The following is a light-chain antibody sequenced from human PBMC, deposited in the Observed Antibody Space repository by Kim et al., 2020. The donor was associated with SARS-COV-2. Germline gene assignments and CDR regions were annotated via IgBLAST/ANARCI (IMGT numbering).Light chain of an antibody. CDR2: SAS. Sequence: IQMTQSPSSVSASVGDRVSISCRASQGVGSWLAWYQQKPGKAPKLLIHSASSLQSGVPSRFSGSGSGTDFTLTISNLQPEDSATYFCLQANSFPFTFGPGTRWISN. J-gene: IGKJ3*01. V-gene: IGKV1-12*02. CDR1: QGVGSW. CDR3: LQANSFPFT.